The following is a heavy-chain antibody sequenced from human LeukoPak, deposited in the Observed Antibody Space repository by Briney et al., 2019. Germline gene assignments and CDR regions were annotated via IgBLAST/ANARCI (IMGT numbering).Heavy chain of an antibody. D-gene: IGHD3-22*01. CDR2: FYYSGST. J-gene: IGHJ3*02. CDR1: GGSISSYS. CDR3: ASLGYYDGSGYYWAAFDI. Sequence: PSETLSLTCTVSGGSISSYSWSWIRQPPGKGLEWIGYFYYSGSTTYNPSLKSRVTISVDTSKNQFSLNLSSVTAADTALYYCASLGYYDGSGYYWAAFDIWGQGTMVTVSS. V-gene: IGHV4-59*08.